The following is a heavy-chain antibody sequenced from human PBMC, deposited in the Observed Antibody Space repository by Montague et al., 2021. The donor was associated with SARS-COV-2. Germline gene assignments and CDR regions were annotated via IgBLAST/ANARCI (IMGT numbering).Heavy chain of an antibody. D-gene: IGHD3-22*01. CDR1: GGSISSYY. V-gene: IGHV4-59*01. Sequence: SETLSLTCTVSGGSISSYYWSWIRQPPGKGLEWIGYIYYSGSTNYNPSLKSRVTISVDTFKNQFSLKLSSVTAADTAVYYCARVGVITTWFYFDYWGQGTTVTVSS. CDR3: ARVGVITTWFYFDY. J-gene: IGHJ4*02. CDR2: IYYSGST.